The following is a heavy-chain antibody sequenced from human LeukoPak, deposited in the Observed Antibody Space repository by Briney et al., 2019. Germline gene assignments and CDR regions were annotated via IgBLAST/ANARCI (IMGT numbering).Heavy chain of an antibody. D-gene: IGHD2-2*02. J-gene: IGHJ4*02. V-gene: IGHV3-11*01. CDR1: GFTFSDYY. CDR3: ARDAYQPLLYPNYFDY. Sequence: GGSLRLSCAASGFTFSDYYMSWIRQAPGKGLEWVSYISSSGSTIYYADSVKGRFTISRDNAKNSLYLQMNSLRAEDTAVYYCARDAYQPLLYPNYFDYWGQGILVAVSS. CDR2: ISSSGSTI.